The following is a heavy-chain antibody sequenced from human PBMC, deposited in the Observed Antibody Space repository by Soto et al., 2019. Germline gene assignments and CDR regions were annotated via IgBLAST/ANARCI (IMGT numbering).Heavy chain of an antibody. CDR2: ISSSSSTI. D-gene: IGHD5-18*01. CDR1: GFTFSSYS. CDR3: ARDQELWGYRSDAFDI. J-gene: IGHJ3*02. V-gene: IGHV3-48*01. Sequence: EVQLVESGGGLVQPGGSLRLSCAASGFTFSSYSMNWVRQAPGKGLEWVSNISSSSSTIYYAESVKGRFTISRDNAKNSLYLQMNSLRAEDTAVYYCARDQELWGYRSDAFDIWGQGTMVTVSS.